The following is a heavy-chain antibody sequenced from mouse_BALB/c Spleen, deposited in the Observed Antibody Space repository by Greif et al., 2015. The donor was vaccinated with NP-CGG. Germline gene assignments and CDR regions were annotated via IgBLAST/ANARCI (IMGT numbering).Heavy chain of an antibody. CDR3: ARDYYGSSYWYFDV. Sequence: QVQLQQSGPGLVAPSQSLSITCTVSGFSLTSYGVHWVRQPPGKGLEWLGVIWAGGSTDYNSALMSRLSISKDNSKSQVFLKMNSLQTDDTAMYYCARDYYGSSYWYFDVWGAGTTVTVSS. CDR2: IWAGGST. V-gene: IGHV2-9*02. J-gene: IGHJ1*01. D-gene: IGHD1-1*01. CDR1: GFSLTSYG.